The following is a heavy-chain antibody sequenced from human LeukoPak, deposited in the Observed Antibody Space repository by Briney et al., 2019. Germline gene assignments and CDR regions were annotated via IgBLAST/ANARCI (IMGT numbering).Heavy chain of an antibody. D-gene: IGHD1-26*01. CDR1: GGSISSYY. V-gene: IGHV4-59*08. CDR3: ARQDSGTYLNPLDI. CDR2: IYYTGST. Sequence: SATPSLTCIVSGGSISSYYWSWIRQPPRKGLEWIGYIYYTGSTNYNPSLKSRVTISVDTSKNQLSLKLRSVTAADTAVYYCARQDSGTYLNPLDIWGQGTVVTVSS. J-gene: IGHJ3*02.